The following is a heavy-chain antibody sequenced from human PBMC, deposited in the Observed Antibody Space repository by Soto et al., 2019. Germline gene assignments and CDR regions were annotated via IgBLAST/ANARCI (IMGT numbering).Heavy chain of an antibody. CDR2: ISAYNGNT. Sequence: QVQLVQSGAEVKKPGASVMVSCKASGYTFTSYGISWVRQAPGQGLELMGWISAYNGNTNYAQKLQGRVTLTTDTSTSTAYMELRSLRSDDTAVYYCARDRGYNWNYGWFDPWGQGTLVTVSS. D-gene: IGHD1-7*01. CDR1: GYTFTSYG. J-gene: IGHJ5*02. V-gene: IGHV1-18*01. CDR3: ARDRGYNWNYGWFDP.